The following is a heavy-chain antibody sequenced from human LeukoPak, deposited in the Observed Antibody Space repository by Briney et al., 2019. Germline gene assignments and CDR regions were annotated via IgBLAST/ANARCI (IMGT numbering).Heavy chain of an antibody. D-gene: IGHD2-15*01. CDR3: ARVGGGGDSFFDL. Sequence: GGSLRLSCAASGFTFRNYEMNWVRQAPGKGLEWISYIDNSDSTTYYADSVKGRFTISRDNAKNSLYLQMHSLRAEDTAFYYCARVGGGGDSFFDLWGQGTLVTVSS. V-gene: IGHV3-48*03. CDR2: IDNSDSTT. J-gene: IGHJ4*02. CDR1: GFTFRNYE.